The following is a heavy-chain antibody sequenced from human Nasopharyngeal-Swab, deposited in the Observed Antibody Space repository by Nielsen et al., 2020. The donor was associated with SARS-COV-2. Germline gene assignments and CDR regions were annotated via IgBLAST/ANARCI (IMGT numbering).Heavy chain of an antibody. D-gene: IGHD6-13*01. V-gene: IGHV3-7*01. CDR2: IKQDGSEK. CDR3: ARDRGQQLVKGAFDI. CDR1: GFTFSSYW. Sequence: GESLKISCAASGFTFSSYWMRWVRQAPGKGLEWVANIKQDGSEKYYVDSVQGRFTISRDNAKNSLYLQMNSLRAEDTAVYYCARDRGQQLVKGAFDIWGQGTMVTVAS. J-gene: IGHJ3*02.